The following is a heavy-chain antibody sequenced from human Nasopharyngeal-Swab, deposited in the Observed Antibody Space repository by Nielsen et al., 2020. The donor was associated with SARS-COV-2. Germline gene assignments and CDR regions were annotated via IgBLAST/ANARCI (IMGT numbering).Heavy chain of an antibody. V-gene: IGHV3-21*01. Sequence: GESLKISCAASGFTFSSYSMNWVRQAPGKGLEWVSSISSSSSYIYYADSVKGRFTISRDNAKNSLYLQMNSLRAEDTAVYYCARGWGSSWLYHYAMDVWGQGTTVTVSS. CDR3: ARGWGSSWLYHYAMDV. D-gene: IGHD6-13*01. CDR2: ISSSSSYI. J-gene: IGHJ6*02. CDR1: GFTFSSYS.